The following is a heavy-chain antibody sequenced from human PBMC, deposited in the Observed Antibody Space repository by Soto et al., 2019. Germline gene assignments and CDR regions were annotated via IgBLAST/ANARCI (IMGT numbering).Heavy chain of an antibody. D-gene: IGHD6-13*01. V-gene: IGHV3-23*01. CDR1: GFTFSSYA. CDR3: ARRGPGTYFDY. CDR2: VSGSGGST. J-gene: IGHJ4*02. Sequence: EVQLLESGGGLVQPGGSLRLSCAASGFTFSSYAMRWVRQAPGKGLEWVSAVSGSGGSTYYADSVKGRFTISRDNSKNTLYLQMNSLRAEETAVYYCARRGPGTYFDYWGQGPLVTVSS.